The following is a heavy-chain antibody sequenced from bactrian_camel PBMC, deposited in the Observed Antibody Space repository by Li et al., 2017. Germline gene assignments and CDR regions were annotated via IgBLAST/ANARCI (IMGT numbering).Heavy chain of an antibody. Sequence: HVQLVESGGGSVQTGGSLRLSCVVSGHSRGSNCVGWYRLPPGRAPAEREGIAAIRKSGGETWYHDSVKGRFTISQDNAKNTLFLQMNSLKSEDTATYYCAAGPSTACGDGRFLLGLVAFWGQGTQVTVS. V-gene: IGHV3S54*01. CDR1: GHSRGSNC. CDR2: IRKSGGET. D-gene: IGHD3*01. CDR3: AAGPSTACGDGRFLLGLVAF. J-gene: IGHJ4*01.